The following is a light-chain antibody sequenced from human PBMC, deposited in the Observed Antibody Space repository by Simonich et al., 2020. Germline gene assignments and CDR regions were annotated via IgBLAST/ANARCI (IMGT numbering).Light chain of an antibody. CDR2: CAS. CDR1: QSVLYSSNNKNY. Sequence: DIVMTQSPDSLAVSLGERATINCKSSQSVLYSSNNKNYLAWYQPKPGKPPKLLIYCASTRESGIPDRFSGSGSGTDFTLTISSLQAEDVAVYYCQQYYSTPPTFGGGTKVEIK. CDR3: QQYYSTPPT. V-gene: IGKV4-1*01. J-gene: IGKJ4*01.